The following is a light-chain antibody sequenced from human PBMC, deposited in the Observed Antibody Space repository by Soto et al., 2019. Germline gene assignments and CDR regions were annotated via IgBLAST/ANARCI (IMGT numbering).Light chain of an antibody. CDR3: CSYPTSNTRQIV. J-gene: IGLJ1*01. V-gene: IGLV2-14*01. CDR2: DVS. Sequence: QSVLTQPASVSGSPGQSITISCTGTSSDVGGYNYVSWYQQHPGKAPKFMIYDVSNRPSGVSNRFSGSKSGNTASLTISGLQAEDEADYYCCSYPTSNTRQIVFGTGTKVTGL. CDR1: SSDVGGYNY.